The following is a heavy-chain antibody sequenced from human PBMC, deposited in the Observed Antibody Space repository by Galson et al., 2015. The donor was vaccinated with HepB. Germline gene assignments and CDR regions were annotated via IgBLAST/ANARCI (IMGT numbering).Heavy chain of an antibody. Sequence: SVTVSCKASGSTFTSYDINWVRQATGQGLEWMGWMNPNSGNTGYAQKFQGRVTMTRNTSISTAYMELSSLRSEDTAVYYCARGGDVWGYEGYFDYWGQGTLVTVSS. CDR2: MNPNSGNT. CDR1: GSTFTSYD. J-gene: IGHJ4*02. CDR3: ARGGDVWGYEGYFDY. D-gene: IGHD2-2*01. V-gene: IGHV1-8*01.